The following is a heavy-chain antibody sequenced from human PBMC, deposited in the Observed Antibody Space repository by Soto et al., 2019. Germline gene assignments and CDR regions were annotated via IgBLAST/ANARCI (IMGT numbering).Heavy chain of an antibody. D-gene: IGHD3-3*01. V-gene: IGHV1-18*01. CDR2: ISAYKGNT. CDR1: GYTYTNYG. Sequence: GASVKVSCKASGYTYTNYGISWVRQAPGQGLEWMGWISAYKGNTNYAQKIQGRVTMTTDTSTSTAYMELRSLRSDDTAVYCCARVITIFGVVPDPHDAFDVWGQGTMVTVSS. CDR3: ARVITIFGVVPDPHDAFDV. J-gene: IGHJ3*01.